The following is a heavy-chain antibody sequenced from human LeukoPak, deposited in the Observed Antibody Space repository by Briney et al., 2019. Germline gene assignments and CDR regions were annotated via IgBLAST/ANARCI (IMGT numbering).Heavy chain of an antibody. CDR1: GFTFSNFA. Sequence: GGSLRLSCAASGFTFSNFAMTWVRQAPGKGLEWISAISGSGGSTYYADSVKGRFTISRDNSKNTLCLQMNSLRADDTAIYYCAKGGGSYYSYYYMDVWGKGTTVTVSS. CDR3: AKGGGSYYSYYYMDV. V-gene: IGHV3-23*01. D-gene: IGHD5-12*01. J-gene: IGHJ6*03. CDR2: ISGSGGST.